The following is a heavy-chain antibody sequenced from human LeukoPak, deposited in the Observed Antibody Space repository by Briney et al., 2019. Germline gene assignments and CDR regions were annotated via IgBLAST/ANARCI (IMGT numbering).Heavy chain of an antibody. Sequence: SETLSLTCTVSGGSISSYYWSWIRQPAGKGLEWIWRIYTSGSTNYNPSLKSRVTMSVDTSKNQFSLKLSSVTAADTAVYYCARGAYYYDSSGYPYYYGMDVWGQGTTVTVSS. J-gene: IGHJ6*02. D-gene: IGHD3-22*01. CDR1: GGSISSYY. CDR3: ARGAYYYDSSGYPYYYGMDV. V-gene: IGHV4-4*07. CDR2: IYTSGST.